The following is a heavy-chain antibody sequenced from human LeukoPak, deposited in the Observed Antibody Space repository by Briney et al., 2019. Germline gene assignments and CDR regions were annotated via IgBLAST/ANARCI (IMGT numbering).Heavy chain of an antibody. J-gene: IGHJ5*02. CDR3: AKSYYYDSSGPNWFDP. Sequence: GSLRLSCATSGFTFSSYWMHWVRKAPGKGLVWVSRITSDGSSTSYADSVKGRFTISRDNAKNTLYLQMNSLRAEDTAVYYCAKSYYYDSSGPNWFDPWGQGTLVTVSS. V-gene: IGHV3-74*01. CDR2: ITSDGSST. D-gene: IGHD3-22*01. CDR1: GFTFSSYW.